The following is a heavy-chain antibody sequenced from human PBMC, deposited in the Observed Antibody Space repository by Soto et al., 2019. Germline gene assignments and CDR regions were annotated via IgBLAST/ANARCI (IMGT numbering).Heavy chain of an antibody. CDR2: IYYSGST. J-gene: IGHJ6*02. CDR1: GGSIGSYY. V-gene: IGHV4-59*01. Sequence: PSETLSLTCAVAGGSIGSYYWSWIRQPPGKGLEWIGYIYYSGSTNYNPSLKSRVTISVDTSKNQFSLKLSSVTAADTAVYYCARALVSIPYYYYGMVVWGQGTTVTVSS. CDR3: ARALVSIPYYYYGMVV. D-gene: IGHD2-8*01.